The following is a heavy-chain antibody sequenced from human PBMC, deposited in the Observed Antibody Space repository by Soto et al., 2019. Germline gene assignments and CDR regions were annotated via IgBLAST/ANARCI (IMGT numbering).Heavy chain of an antibody. CDR1: GFTFSSYG. D-gene: IGHD3-10*01. Sequence: EVQLVESGGDFVQPGGSLRLSCAASGFTFSSYGMNWVLQVPVKGLEWVSHISSDGTTYYADSVKGRFTISRDNAKNSLYLQMNSLIVEDTAVYYCARAPGYGDIDYWGRGTLVTVSS. CDR3: ARAPGYGDIDY. CDR2: ISSDGTT. J-gene: IGHJ4*02. V-gene: IGHV3-48*01.